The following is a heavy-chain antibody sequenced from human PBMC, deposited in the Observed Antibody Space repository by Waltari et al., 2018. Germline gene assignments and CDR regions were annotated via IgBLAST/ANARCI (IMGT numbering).Heavy chain of an antibody. CDR2: INPNSGGT. D-gene: IGHD1-26*01. J-gene: IGHJ5*02. CDR1: GGSISSSSYY. V-gene: IGHV1-2*06. Sequence: QLQLQESGPGLVKPSETLSLTCTVSGGSISSSSYYWGWIRQPPGKGLEWMGRINPNSGGTNYAQKLQGRVTMTRDTSISTAYMELSRLRSDDTAVYYCARDSIVGATHEDPWGQGTLVTVSS. CDR3: ARDSIVGATHEDP.